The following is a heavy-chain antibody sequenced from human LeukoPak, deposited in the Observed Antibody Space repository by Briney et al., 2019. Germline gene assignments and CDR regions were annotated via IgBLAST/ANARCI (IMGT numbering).Heavy chain of an antibody. Sequence: SETLSLTCTVSGGSISSSSYYWGWIRQPPGKGLEWIGSIYYSGSTYYNPSLKSRVTISVDTSKNQFSLKLSSVTAADTAVYYCARDRRYCSSTSCYRDAFDTWGQGTMVTVSS. CDR1: GGSISSSSYY. CDR3: ARDRRYCSSTSCYRDAFDT. V-gene: IGHV4-39*02. D-gene: IGHD2-2*01. CDR2: IYYSGST. J-gene: IGHJ3*02.